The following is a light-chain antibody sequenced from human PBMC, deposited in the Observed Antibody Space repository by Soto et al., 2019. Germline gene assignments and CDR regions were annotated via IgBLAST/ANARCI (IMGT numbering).Light chain of an antibody. CDR3: QQYNNWSPWT. Sequence: EIVMTQSPATLSVSPGERATLSCRASQSVSSNLAWYQQKPGQAPGLLIYGASTRETGIPARFSGSGSGTEFTLPISSLLSEDFVVYYCQQYNNWSPWTFGQGTKVDIK. CDR2: GAS. V-gene: IGKV3-15*01. CDR1: QSVSSN. J-gene: IGKJ1*01.